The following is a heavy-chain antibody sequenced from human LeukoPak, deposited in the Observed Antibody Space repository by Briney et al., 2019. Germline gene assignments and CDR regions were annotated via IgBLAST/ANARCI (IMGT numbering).Heavy chain of an antibody. CDR2: IYSGGST. D-gene: IGHD6-13*01. Sequence: GGSLRLSCAASGFSVSSNYMSWVRQAPGKGLEWVSVIYSGGSTYYADSVKGRFTISRDNSKNTLYLQMNSLRAEDTALYYCARVNIAAAGTSAFDIWGQGTMVTVSS. J-gene: IGHJ3*02. CDR1: GFSVSSNY. V-gene: IGHV3-66*01. CDR3: ARVNIAAAGTSAFDI.